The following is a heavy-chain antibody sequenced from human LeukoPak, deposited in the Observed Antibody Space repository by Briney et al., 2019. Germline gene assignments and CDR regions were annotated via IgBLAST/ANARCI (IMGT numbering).Heavy chain of an antibody. D-gene: IGHD6-13*01. CDR2: ISSSSSYI. Sequence: GGSLRLSCAASGFTFSSYSMNWVRRAPGKGLEWVSSISSSSSYIYYADSVKGRFTISRDNAKNSLYLQMNSLRAEDTAVYYCARDGYSSSWRYALDIWGQGTMVTVSS. CDR3: ARDGYSSSWRYALDI. CDR1: GFTFSSYS. J-gene: IGHJ3*02. V-gene: IGHV3-21*01.